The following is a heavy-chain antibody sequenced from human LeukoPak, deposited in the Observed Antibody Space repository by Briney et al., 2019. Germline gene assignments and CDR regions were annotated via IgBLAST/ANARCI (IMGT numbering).Heavy chain of an antibody. CDR3: AKVSPPWGYGWGSYYNLVLDD. J-gene: IGHJ4*02. D-gene: IGHD3-10*01. V-gene: IGHV3-49*04. Sequence: GGSLRLSCTTSGFTFGDYAFSWVRQAPGEGLVWVGFIRSEAYGATSDYTAAVTGGFTISGDDSKSMAYLQMDSLKTDDTAVYYCAKVSPPWGYGWGSYYNLVLDDWGQGTLVTVSS. CDR2: IRSEAYGATS. CDR1: GFTFGDYA.